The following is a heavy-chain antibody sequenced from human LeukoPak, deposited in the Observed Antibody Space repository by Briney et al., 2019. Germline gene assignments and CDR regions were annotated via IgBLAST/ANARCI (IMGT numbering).Heavy chain of an antibody. J-gene: IGHJ4*02. V-gene: IGHV3-15*01. CDR1: GVTFTRAW. CDR3: TILYSYPQGS. CDR2: IKSKTDGGTT. D-gene: IGHD3-10*01. Sequence: GGSLRLSCVASGVTFTRAWMTWVRQTPGKGLEWVGRIKSKTDGGTTDYAAPVKGRFAISRDDSNNTLYLQMNSLKTEDTAMYYCTILYSYPQGSWGQGTLVTVSS.